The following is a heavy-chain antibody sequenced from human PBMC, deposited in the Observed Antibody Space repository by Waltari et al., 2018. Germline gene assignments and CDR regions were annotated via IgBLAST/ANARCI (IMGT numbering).Heavy chain of an antibody. V-gene: IGHV4-39*07. CDR2: IYYSGST. Sequence: QLQLQESGPGLVKPSETLSLTCTVSGGSISSSSYYWGWIRQPPGKGLEWIGSIYYSGSTYYNPSLKSRVTISVDTSKNQFSLKLSFVTAADTAVYYWAKKSGSGSLDYWGQGTLVTVSS. CDR3: AKKSGSGSLDY. CDR1: GGSISSSSYY. J-gene: IGHJ4*02. D-gene: IGHD3-10*01.